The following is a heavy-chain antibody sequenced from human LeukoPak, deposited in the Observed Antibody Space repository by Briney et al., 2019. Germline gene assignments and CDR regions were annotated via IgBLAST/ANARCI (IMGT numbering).Heavy chain of an antibody. Sequence: QTGGSLRLSCAASGFTVSSYWMHWVRQAPGKGPVWVSRITSDGSSTSYVDSVKGRFTISRDNAESTLYLQMNSLRAEDTAVYYCIAGAPTYFDYWGQGTLVTVSS. V-gene: IGHV3-74*01. J-gene: IGHJ4*02. CDR2: ITSDGSST. D-gene: IGHD1-26*01. CDR3: IAGAPTYFDY. CDR1: GFTVSSYW.